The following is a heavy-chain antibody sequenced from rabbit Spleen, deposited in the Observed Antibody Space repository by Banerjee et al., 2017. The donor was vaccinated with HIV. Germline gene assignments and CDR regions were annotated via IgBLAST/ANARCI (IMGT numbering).Heavy chain of an antibody. D-gene: IGHD8-1*01. V-gene: IGHV1S7*01. CDR2: IDAGFGII. CDR1: GFSISSYY. J-gene: IGHJ6*01. Sequence: LLEEAAGGVEQPGGSLPLTCTASGFSISSYYMNWVRQAPGKGLGWIGFIDAGFGIIYDGKWVNGLFSIYREYAQITVFLQMTSVTAADTYFYFCARDGAGPSYFVLWGQGTLVTVS. CDR3: ARDGAGPSYFVL.